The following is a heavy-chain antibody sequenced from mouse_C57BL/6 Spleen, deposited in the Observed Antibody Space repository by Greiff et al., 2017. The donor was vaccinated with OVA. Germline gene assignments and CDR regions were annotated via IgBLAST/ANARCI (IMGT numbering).Heavy chain of an antibody. CDR3: VRHGDGHGGYFDV. V-gene: IGHV10-1*01. CDR1: GFSFNTYA. J-gene: IGHJ1*03. Sequence: GGGLVQPKGSLKLSCAASGFSFNTYAMNWVRQAPGKGLEWVARIRSKSNNYATYYADSVKDRFTISRDDSESMLYLQMNNLKTEDTAMYYCVRHGDGHGGYFDVWGTGTTVTVSS. D-gene: IGHD2-3*01. CDR2: IRSKSNNYAT.